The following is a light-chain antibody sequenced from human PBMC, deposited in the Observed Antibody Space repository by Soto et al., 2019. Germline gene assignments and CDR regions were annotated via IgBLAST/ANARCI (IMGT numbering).Light chain of an antibody. CDR3: QQYNSFPT. J-gene: IGKJ1*01. CDR2: QGS. Sequence: DIQMTQSPSTLSASVGDRVTITCRASQSISSWLAWYQQKPGKAPKLLIYQGSSLESVVPSRVSGSGSGTEFTLTISSLQPDDFATYYCQQYNSFPTFGQGTKVEIK. V-gene: IGKV1-5*03. CDR1: QSISSW.